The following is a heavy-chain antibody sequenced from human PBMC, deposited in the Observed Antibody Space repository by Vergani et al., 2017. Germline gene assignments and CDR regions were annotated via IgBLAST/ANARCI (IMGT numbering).Heavy chain of an antibody. D-gene: IGHD3-9*01. CDR3: ARRARWDDILTGYYGTFDY. CDR2: IYYSGST. Sequence: QLQLQESGPGLVKPSETLSLTCTVSGGSISSSSYYWGWIRQPPGKGLEWIGSIYYSGSTYYNPSLKSRVTISVDTSKNQCFLKLSSVTAADTAVYYCARRARWDDILTGYYGTFDYWGQGTLVTVSS. J-gene: IGHJ4*02. CDR1: GGSISSSSYY. V-gene: IGHV4-39*01.